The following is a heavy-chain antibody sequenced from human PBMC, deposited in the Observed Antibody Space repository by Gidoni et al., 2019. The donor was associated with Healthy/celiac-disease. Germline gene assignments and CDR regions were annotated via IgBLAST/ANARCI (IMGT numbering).Heavy chain of an antibody. CDR1: GFTFSSYA. Sequence: QVQLTESGGGVVPHGSSLRLSCAPSGFTFSSYAMHWVRQAPGKGLEWVAVISYDGSNKYYADSVKGRFTISRDNSKNTLYLQMNSLRAEDTAVYYCARETDSGYYFTKHYYYGMDVWGQGTTVTVSS. CDR3: ARETDSGYYFTKHYYYGMDV. D-gene: IGHD3-22*01. CDR2: ISYDGSNK. V-gene: IGHV3-30-3*01. J-gene: IGHJ6*02.